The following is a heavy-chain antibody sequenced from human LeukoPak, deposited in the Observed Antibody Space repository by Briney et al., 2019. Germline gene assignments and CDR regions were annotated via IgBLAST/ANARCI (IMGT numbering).Heavy chain of an antibody. CDR2: IYYIRST. V-gene: IGHV4-30-4*07. CDR3: ARDGIAAAGIAY. D-gene: IGHD6-13*01. Sequence: PSETLSLTCAVSGGSISSGGFSWSWLRQPPGKGLEWIGYIYYIRSTYYNPSLKSRVTISVDTSKNQFSLKLSSVTAADTAVYYCARDGIAAAGIAYWGQGTLVTVSS. CDR1: GGSISSGGFS. J-gene: IGHJ4*02.